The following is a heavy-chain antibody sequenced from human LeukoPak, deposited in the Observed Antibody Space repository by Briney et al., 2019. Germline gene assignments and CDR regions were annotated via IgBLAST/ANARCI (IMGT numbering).Heavy chain of an antibody. V-gene: IGHV3-33*01. CDR3: ARAQQLASTYYYYGMDV. CDR2: IWYDGSNK. CDR1: GFTFSSYG. Sequence: PGGSLRLSCAASGFTFSSYGMHWARQAPGKGLEWVAVIWYDGSNKYYADSVKGRFTISRDNSKNTLYLQMNSLRAEDAAVYYCARAQQLASTYYYYGMDVWGQGTTVTVSS. D-gene: IGHD6-13*01. J-gene: IGHJ6*02.